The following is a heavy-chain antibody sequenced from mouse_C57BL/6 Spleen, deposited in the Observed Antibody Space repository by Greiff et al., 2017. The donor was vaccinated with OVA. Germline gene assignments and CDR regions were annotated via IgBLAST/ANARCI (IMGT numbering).Heavy chain of an antibody. V-gene: IGHV5-6*01. CDR1: GFTFSSYG. CDR2: ISSGGSYT. CDR3: ARHNYGSYYFDY. J-gene: IGHJ2*01. Sequence: EVQRVESGGDLVKPGGSLKLSCAASGFTFSSYGMSWVRQTPDKRLEWVATISSGGSYTYYPDSVKGRFTISRDNAKNTLYQQMSSLKSEDTAMYYCARHNYGSYYFDYWGKGTTLTVSS. D-gene: IGHD1-1*01.